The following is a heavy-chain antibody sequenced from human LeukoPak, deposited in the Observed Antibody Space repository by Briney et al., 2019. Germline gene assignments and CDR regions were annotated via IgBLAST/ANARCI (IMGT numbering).Heavy chain of an antibody. D-gene: IGHD4-17*01. J-gene: IGHJ4*02. Sequence: SETLSLTCTVSGYSISSGYCWGWVRQPPGEGLEWIGHTYYNGGLNCNPSLKSRVTISVDRAKNQVALTLSSVTAADTAVYYCARADDYADPFDYWGQGTLVTVSS. V-gene: IGHV4-38-2*02. CDR1: GYSISSGYC. CDR3: ARADDYADPFDY. CDR2: TYYNGGL.